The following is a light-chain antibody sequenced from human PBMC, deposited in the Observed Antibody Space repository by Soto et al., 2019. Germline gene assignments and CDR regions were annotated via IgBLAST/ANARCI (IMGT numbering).Light chain of an antibody. CDR3: QQYNSYWFT. Sequence: DSPMTQSPSTLYASVGNRVTITCRASQSISSWLAWYQQKPGKAPKLLIYKASSLESGVPSRLSGSGSGTEFTLSISSLQPDDFATYYCQQYNSYWFTFGPGTKVDIK. CDR1: QSISSW. V-gene: IGKV1-5*03. J-gene: IGKJ3*01. CDR2: KAS.